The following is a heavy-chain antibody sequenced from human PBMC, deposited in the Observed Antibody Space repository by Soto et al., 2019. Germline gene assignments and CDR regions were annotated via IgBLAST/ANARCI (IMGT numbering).Heavy chain of an antibody. D-gene: IGHD3-16*02. V-gene: IGHV1-8*01. CDR2: INPNTGYT. Sequence: QVQLVQSGAAMKKPGASVKVSCKASGYTFTSYDINWVRQATGQGLEWMGWINPNTGYTDYAQKFQGRVTRTGNTSITTAYMELSSLRSEDTAVYYCVRGRVMITFGVVIVIDYWGQGSPVTVSS. CDR3: VRGRVMITFGVVIVIDY. CDR1: GYTFTSYD. J-gene: IGHJ4*02.